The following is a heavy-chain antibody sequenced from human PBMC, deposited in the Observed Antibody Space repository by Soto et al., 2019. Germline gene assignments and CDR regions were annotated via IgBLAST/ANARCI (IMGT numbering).Heavy chain of an antibody. CDR2: ISTDGTRT. D-gene: IGHD6-19*01. J-gene: IGHJ4*02. CDR1: GFTFSVYA. Sequence: QVQLVESGGGVVQPGRSLRLSCTASGFTFSVYAMHWVRQAPGKGLEWVALISTDGTRTYYADSVKGRFTISRDNSKNTQFLQIDSLRSEDTSVYYCARHRGPTLAGIVFFDYWGQGTLVTVSS. V-gene: IGHV3-30-3*01. CDR3: ARHRGPTLAGIVFFDY.